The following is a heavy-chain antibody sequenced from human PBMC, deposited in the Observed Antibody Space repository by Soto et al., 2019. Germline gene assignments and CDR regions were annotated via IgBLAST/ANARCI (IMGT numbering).Heavy chain of an antibody. D-gene: IGHD4-17*01. Sequence: QVQLVQSGTEVKKTGSSVKVSCKASGGTFSTFGISWVRQAPGQGLEWMGGIIPFFGTARYSQKFEERITITADESTNTVYMDLRSLTSEDTAIYYCAKSAPMDAGDKYYYDFWGQGALVTVSS. CDR1: GGTFSTFG. CDR3: AKSAPMDAGDKYYYDF. CDR2: IIPFFGTA. V-gene: IGHV1-69*01. J-gene: IGHJ4*02.